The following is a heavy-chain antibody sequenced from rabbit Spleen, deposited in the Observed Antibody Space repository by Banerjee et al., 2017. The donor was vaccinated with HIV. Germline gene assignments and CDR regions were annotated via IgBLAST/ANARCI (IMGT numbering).Heavy chain of an antibody. Sequence: QEQLVESGGGLVQPEGSLKLSCTASGFSFSNKAVMCWVRQAPGKGLEWIACINAVTGKPVYASCAKRRSPFSKTSSTTVTLQLTSLTAADTATYFCARDESTNGYYFNLWGPGTLVTVS. D-gene: IGHD6-1*01. CDR3: ARDESTNGYYFNL. J-gene: IGHJ4*01. CDR1: GFSFSNKAV. V-gene: IGHV1S45*01. CDR2: INAVTGKP.